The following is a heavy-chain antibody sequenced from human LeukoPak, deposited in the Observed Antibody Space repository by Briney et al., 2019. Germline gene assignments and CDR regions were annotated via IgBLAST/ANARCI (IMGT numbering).Heavy chain of an antibody. D-gene: IGHD2-15*01. V-gene: IGHV3-30*02. J-gene: IGHJ6*03. CDR2: IRYDGSNK. CDR3: AKNGDRGAYCSGGTCYPYYYYYMDV. Sequence: GGSLRLSCAASGFTFSTYGIHWVRQAPGKGLEWVTFIRYDGSNKYYADSVRGRFTISRDNSRNTLYLQMNSLRAEDTAIYYCAKNGDRGAYCSGGTCYPYYYYYMDVWGKGTTVTISS. CDR1: GFTFSTYG.